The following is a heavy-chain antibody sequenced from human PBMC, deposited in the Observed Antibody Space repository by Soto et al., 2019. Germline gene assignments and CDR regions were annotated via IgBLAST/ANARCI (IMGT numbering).Heavy chain of an antibody. CDR1: GFTFSSYG. J-gene: IGHJ6*02. Sequence: GGSLRLSCAASGFTFSSYGMHWVRQAPGKGLEWVAVIWYDGSNKYYADSVKGRFTISRDNSKNTLFLQINSLRAEDTAVYSCARGQYQLLFGMDVWGQGTTVTVSS. CDR2: IWYDGSNK. V-gene: IGHV3-33*01. CDR3: ARGQYQLLFGMDV. D-gene: IGHD2-2*01.